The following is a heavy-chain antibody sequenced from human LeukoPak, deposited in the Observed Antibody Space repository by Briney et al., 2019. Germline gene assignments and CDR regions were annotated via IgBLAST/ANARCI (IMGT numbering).Heavy chain of an antibody. D-gene: IGHD5-24*01. V-gene: IGHV1-46*01. CDR1: GYTFTSYY. Sequence: ASVKVSCKASGYTFTSYYMHWVRQAPGQGLEWMGLINPSGGSTSYAQKFQGRVTMTRDTSTSTVYMELSSLRSEDTAVYYCAIGGVEMATIGYYYYGMDVWGQGTTVTVSS. CDR2: INPSGGST. J-gene: IGHJ6*02. CDR3: AIGGVEMATIGYYYYGMDV.